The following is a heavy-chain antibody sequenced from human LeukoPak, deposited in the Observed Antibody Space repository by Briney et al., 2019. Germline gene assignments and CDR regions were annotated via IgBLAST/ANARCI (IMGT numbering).Heavy chain of an antibody. Sequence: GGSLRLSCTASGFSFSNYAMSWVRQTPGKGLELVSTISGSDGSTNYADSVKGRLTISRDNSENTLSLQMNSLRAEDTAIYYCSKGPHSMYSTSWFDYWGQGTLVTVSS. D-gene: IGHD2-2*01. V-gene: IGHV3-23*01. CDR2: ISGSDGST. J-gene: IGHJ4*02. CDR1: GFSFSNYA. CDR3: SKGPHSMYSTSWFDY.